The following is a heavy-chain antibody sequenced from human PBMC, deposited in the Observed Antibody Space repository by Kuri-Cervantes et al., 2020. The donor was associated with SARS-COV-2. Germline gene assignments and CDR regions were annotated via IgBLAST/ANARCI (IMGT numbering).Heavy chain of an antibody. J-gene: IGHJ6*02. D-gene: IGHD3/OR15-3a*01. CDR1: GFTVSSNY. CDR2: IYSGGST. CDR3: ARVDSYRENYYYYGMDV. V-gene: IGHV3-53*01. Sequence: GESLKISFAASGFTVSSNYMSWVRQAPGKGLEWVSVIYSGGSTYYADSVKGRFTISRDNSKNTLYLQMNSLRAEDTAVYYCARVDSYRENYYYYGMDVWGQGTTVTVSS.